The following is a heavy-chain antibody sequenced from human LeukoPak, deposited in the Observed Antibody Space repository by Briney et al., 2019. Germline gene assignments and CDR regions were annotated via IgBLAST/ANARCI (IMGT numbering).Heavy chain of an antibody. J-gene: IGHJ4*02. Sequence: GGSLRLSCAASGFTFSSYEMNWVRQAPGKGLEWVSYISSSGSTIYYADSVKGRLTISRDNAKNSLYLQMNSLRAEDTAVYYYARARSWKWGFDYWGQGTLVTVSS. CDR2: ISSSGSTI. D-gene: IGHD1-26*01. V-gene: IGHV3-48*03. CDR3: ARARSWKWGFDY. CDR1: GFTFSSYE.